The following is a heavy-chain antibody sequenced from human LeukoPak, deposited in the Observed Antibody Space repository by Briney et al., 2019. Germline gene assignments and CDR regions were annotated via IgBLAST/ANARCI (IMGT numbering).Heavy chain of an antibody. J-gene: IGHJ6*02. V-gene: IGHV3-21*01. Sequence: GGSLRLSCAASGFTFSSYSMNWVRQAPGKGLEWVSSISSSSYIYYADSVKGRFTISRDNAKNSLYLQMNSLRAEDTAVYYCARDHTSGSYLNYYYYGMDVWGQGTTVTVSS. CDR1: GFTFSSYS. CDR2: ISSSSYI. CDR3: ARDHTSGSYLNYYYYGMDV. D-gene: IGHD1-26*01.